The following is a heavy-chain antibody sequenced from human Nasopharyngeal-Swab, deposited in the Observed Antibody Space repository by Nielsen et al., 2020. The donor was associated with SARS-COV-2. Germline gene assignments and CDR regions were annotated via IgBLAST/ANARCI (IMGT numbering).Heavy chain of an antibody. D-gene: IGHD6-19*01. CDR3: ATEGAIAVAGTFGAKFDY. CDR2: IYYSGST. J-gene: IGHJ4*02. V-gene: IGHV4-39*01. Sequence: PGKGLEWIGSIYYSGSTYYNPSLKSRVTISVDTSKNQFSLKLSSVTAADTAVYYCATEGAIAVAGTFGAKFDYWGQGTLVTASS.